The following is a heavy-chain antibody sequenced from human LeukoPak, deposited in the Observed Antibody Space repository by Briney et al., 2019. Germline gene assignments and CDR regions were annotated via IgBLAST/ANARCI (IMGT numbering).Heavy chain of an antibody. CDR3: AKDAAGYSNPQFFDN. CDR2: ISYDGDNK. D-gene: IGHD4-11*01. Sequence: GSLRLSCAASGFTFSSYAMHWVRQVPGKGLEWVAVISYDGDNKYYADSVKGRFTISRDNSKNTMYLQMSSLRAEDTAVYYCAKDAAGYSNPQFFDNWGQGTLVTVSS. V-gene: IGHV3-30*18. J-gene: IGHJ4*02. CDR1: GFTFSSYA.